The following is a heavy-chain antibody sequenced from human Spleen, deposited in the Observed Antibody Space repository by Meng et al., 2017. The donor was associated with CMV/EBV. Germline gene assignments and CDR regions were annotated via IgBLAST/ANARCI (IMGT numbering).Heavy chain of an antibody. J-gene: IGHJ6*02. Sequence: GGSLRLSCAASGFTFSSYAMHWVRQAPGKGLEWVAVISYDGSNKYYADSVKGRFTISRDNSKNTLYLQMNSLRAEDTAVYYCARDILVGATTSGYYGMDVWGQGATVTVSS. CDR1: GFTFSSYA. D-gene: IGHD1-26*01. CDR3: ARDILVGATTSGYYGMDV. V-gene: IGHV3-30-3*01. CDR2: ISYDGSNK.